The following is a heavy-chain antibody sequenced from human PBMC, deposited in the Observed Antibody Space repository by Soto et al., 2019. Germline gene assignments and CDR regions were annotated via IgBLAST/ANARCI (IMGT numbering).Heavy chain of an antibody. V-gene: IGHV1-69*02. CDR1: GGTFSSYT. Sequence: QVQLVQSGAEVKKPGSSVKVSCKASGGTFSSYTISWVRQAPGQGLEWMGRIIPILGIANYAQKFQGRVTITADKSTSTAYMELSSLRSEDTAVYYCAGAIVVVPGGTYYYYGMDVWGQGTTVTVSS. CDR3: AGAIVVVPGGTYYYYGMDV. D-gene: IGHD2-2*01. CDR2: IIPILGIA. J-gene: IGHJ6*02.